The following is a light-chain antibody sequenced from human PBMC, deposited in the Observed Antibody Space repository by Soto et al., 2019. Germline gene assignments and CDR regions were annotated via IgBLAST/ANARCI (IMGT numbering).Light chain of an antibody. CDR2: DVS. Sequence: QSALTQPRSVSGSPGQSVTISCTGTSSDVGGYNYVSWYQQHPGEAPKLMIYDVSKRPSGVPDRFSGSKSGNTASLTISGLQAEDEVDYYCCSYAGSYTYVFGTGTKLTVL. CDR3: CSYAGSYTYV. V-gene: IGLV2-11*01. CDR1: SSDVGGYNY. J-gene: IGLJ1*01.